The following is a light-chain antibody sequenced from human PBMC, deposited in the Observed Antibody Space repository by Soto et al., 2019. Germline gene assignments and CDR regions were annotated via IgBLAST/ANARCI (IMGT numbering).Light chain of an antibody. CDR2: GAS. J-gene: IGKJ1*01. Sequence: EIVMTQSPATLSVSPGERATLSCRASQSVSSNLAWYQQKPGQAPRLLIYGASTRATGISARFSGSGSGTEFTLTISSLQSEDFAVYYCQQYNNRPTTFGQGTKVEIK. CDR3: QQYNNRPTT. CDR1: QSVSSN. V-gene: IGKV3-15*01.